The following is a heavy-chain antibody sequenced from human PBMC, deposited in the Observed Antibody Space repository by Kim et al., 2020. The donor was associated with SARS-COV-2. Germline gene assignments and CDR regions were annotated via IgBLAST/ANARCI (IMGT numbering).Heavy chain of an antibody. CDR3: AGVYDSSGYYYGSVSIFDD. CDR1: GFTFSSYS. D-gene: IGHD3-22*01. Sequence: GGSLRLFCAASGFTFSSYSMNWVRQAPGKGLEWVSSISSSSSYIYYADSVKGRFTISRDNARNSLYLQMNSLRAEDTAVYYCAGVYDSSGYYYGSVSIFDDWGQGSLVTVSS. V-gene: IGHV3-21*01. CDR2: ISSSSSYI. J-gene: IGHJ4*02.